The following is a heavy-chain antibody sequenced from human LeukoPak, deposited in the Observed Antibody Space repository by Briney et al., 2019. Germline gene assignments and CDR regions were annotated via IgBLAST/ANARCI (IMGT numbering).Heavy chain of an antibody. CDR2: INPNSGGT. V-gene: IGHV1-2*02. D-gene: IGHD3-10*01. Sequence: ASVKVSCKTSGYTFTGYYMHWVRQAPGQGLEWMGWINPNSGGTNYAQKFQGRVTMTRDTSISTAYMELSRLRSDDTAVYYCARGWSYYGPGSYYIDPHFDYWGQGTLVTVSS. CDR3: ARGWSYYGPGSYYIDPHFDY. J-gene: IGHJ4*02. CDR1: GYTFTGYY.